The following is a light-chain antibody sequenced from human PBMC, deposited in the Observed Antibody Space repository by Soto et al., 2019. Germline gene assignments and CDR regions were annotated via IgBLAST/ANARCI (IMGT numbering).Light chain of an antibody. J-gene: IGKJ3*01. CDR3: QQYYSTPGFT. V-gene: IGKV4-1*01. CDR1: QSVLYSSNNKNY. CDR2: WAS. Sequence: DIVMTQSPDSLAVSLGERATINCKSSQSVLYSSNNKNYLAWYQQKSGQPPKLLIYWASTRESGVPDRFSGSGSGTDFTLTVSSLQAEDVAVYYCQQYYSTPGFTFGPGTKVDIK.